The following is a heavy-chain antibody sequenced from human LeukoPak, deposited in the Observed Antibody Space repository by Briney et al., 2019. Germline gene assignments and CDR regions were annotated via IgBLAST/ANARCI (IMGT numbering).Heavy chain of an antibody. Sequence: GGSLRLSCAASGFTFSSYGMHWVRQAPGKGLEWVAVISYDGSNKYYADSVKGRFTISRDNSKNTLYLQMNSLRAEDTAVYYCAKPYHYYDSSGPKSYWGQGTLVTVSA. CDR3: AKPYHYYDSSGPKSY. J-gene: IGHJ4*02. V-gene: IGHV3-30*18. CDR2: ISYDGSNK. CDR1: GFTFSSYG. D-gene: IGHD3-22*01.